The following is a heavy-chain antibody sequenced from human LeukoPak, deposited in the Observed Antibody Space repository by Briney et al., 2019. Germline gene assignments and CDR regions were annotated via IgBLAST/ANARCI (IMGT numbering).Heavy chain of an antibody. CDR2: ISGSGGST. Sequence: GGSLRLSYAASGFTFSSYAMSWVRQAPGKGLEWVSAISGSGGSTYYADSVKGRFTISRDNSKNTLYLQMNSLRAEDTAVYYCAKDGGEPGVFDPWGQGTLVTVSS. D-gene: IGHD1-26*01. J-gene: IGHJ5*02. CDR1: GFTFSSYA. V-gene: IGHV3-23*01. CDR3: AKDGGEPGVFDP.